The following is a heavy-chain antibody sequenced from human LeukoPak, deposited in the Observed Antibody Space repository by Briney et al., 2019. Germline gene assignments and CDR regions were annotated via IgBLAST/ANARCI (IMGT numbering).Heavy chain of an antibody. D-gene: IGHD2-2*01. CDR2: MNPNSGNT. V-gene: IGHV1-8*03. J-gene: IGHJ2*01. CDR1: GYTFTSYD. Sequence: ASVKVSCKASGYTFTSYDINWVRQATGKGLEWMGWMNPNSGNTGYAQKFQGRVTITRNTSISTAYMELSSLRSEDTAVYYCARGHCSSTSCFDLWGRGTLVTVSS. CDR3: ARGHCSSTSCFDL.